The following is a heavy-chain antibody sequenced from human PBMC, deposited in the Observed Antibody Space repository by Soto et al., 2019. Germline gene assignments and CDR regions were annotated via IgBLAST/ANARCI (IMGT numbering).Heavy chain of an antibody. Sequence: QVQLQQWGAGLLKPSETLSLTCAVYDGSFSGFYWSWIRQPPGKGLEWIGEINHSGITNYNPSLKSRVTILVVTATNQYALTVNSMTAAYTAVYYWERGYAVNWHTPPYWGEGTLVTVSS. CDR2: INHSGIT. CDR3: ERGYAVNWHTPPY. CDR1: DGSFSGFY. V-gene: IGHV4-34*01. J-gene: IGHJ4*02. D-gene: IGHD4-4*01.